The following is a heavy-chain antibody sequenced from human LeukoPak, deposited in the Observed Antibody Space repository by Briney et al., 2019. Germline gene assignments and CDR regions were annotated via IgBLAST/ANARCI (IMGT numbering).Heavy chain of an antibody. CDR1: GGTFSSYA. V-gene: IGHV1-69*01. CDR3: ARARRHCSSTSCSSPFDY. D-gene: IGHD2-2*01. Sequence: SVKVSCKASGGTFSSYAISWVRQAPGQGLEWMGGIIPIFGTANYAQKFQGRVTITADESTSTAYMELSSLRSEDTAVYYCARARRHCSSTSCSSPFDYWAREPWSPSPQ. J-gene: IGHJ4*02. CDR2: IIPIFGTA.